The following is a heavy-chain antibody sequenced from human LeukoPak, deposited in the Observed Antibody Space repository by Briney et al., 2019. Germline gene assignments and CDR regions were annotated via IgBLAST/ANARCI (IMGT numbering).Heavy chain of an antibody. CDR1: GGSISSSSYY. V-gene: IGHV4-39*07. D-gene: IGHD1-26*01. CDR2: IYYSGST. Sequence: SETLSLTCTVSGGSISSSSYYWGWIRQPPGKGLEWIGSIYYSGSTYYNPSLKSRVTISVDTFKNQFSLKLSSVTAADTAVYYCARDRAVGATWRIDYWGQGTLVTVSS. CDR3: ARDRAVGATWRIDY. J-gene: IGHJ4*02.